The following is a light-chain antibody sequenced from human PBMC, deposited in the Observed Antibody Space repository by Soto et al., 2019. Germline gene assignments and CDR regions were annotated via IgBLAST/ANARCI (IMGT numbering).Light chain of an antibody. J-gene: IGKJ2*01. CDR3: QQYGSSPPYT. V-gene: IGKV3-20*01. Sequence: EIVLTQSPGTLSLSPGERATLSCRASQSVSSSYLAWYQQKPGQAPRLLIHGASSRATGIPDRFSGSGSGTHLSLTISRLEPEDFAVYYCQQYGSSPPYTFGQGTKLEIK. CDR1: QSVSSSY. CDR2: GAS.